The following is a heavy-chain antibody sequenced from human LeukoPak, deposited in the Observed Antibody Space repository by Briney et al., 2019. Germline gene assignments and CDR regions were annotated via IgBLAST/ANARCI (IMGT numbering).Heavy chain of an antibody. D-gene: IGHD3-10*01. V-gene: IGHV1-18*01. CDR2: TSAYNGNT. J-gene: IGHJ5*02. Sequence: ASVKVSCKASGYTFTSYGISWVRQAPGQGLEWMGWTSAYNGNTNYAQKLQGRVTMTTDTSTSTAYMELRSLRSDDTAVYYCARVGLLVWFGEKRNWFDPWGQGTLVTVSS. CDR1: GYTFTSYG. CDR3: ARVGLLVWFGEKRNWFDP.